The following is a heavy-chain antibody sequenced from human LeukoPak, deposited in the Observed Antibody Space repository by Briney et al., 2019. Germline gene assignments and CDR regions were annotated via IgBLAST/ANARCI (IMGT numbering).Heavy chain of an antibody. J-gene: IGHJ2*01. CDR2: IYHTGTT. Sequence: SETLSLTCSLSGDSISNDDYYWSWIRQHPRKGLEWIGYIYHTGTTYSNVSLKSRVTISVDTSKNQFSLKVNSVTAADTAVYYCTRGAYYYDEETQKPGWYFDLWGRGSLVTVSS. CDR1: GDSISNDDYY. V-gene: IGHV4-31*03. D-gene: IGHD3-22*01. CDR3: TRGAYYYDEETQKPGWYFDL.